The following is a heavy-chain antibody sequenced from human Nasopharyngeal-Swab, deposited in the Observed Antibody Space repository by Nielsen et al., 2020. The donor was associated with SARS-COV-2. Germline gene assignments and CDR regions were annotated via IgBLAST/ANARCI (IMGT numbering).Heavy chain of an antibody. CDR1: GFTVSSNY. J-gene: IGHJ4*02. D-gene: IGHD4-17*01. Sequence: GESLKISCAASGFTVSSNYMSWVRQAPGKGLEWVSVIYSCGSTYYADSVKGRFTISRDNSKNTLYLQMNSLRAEDTAVYYCAKAYDYGDYALDYWGQGTLVTVSS. CDR3: AKAYDYGDYALDY. CDR2: IYSCGST. V-gene: IGHV3-53*01.